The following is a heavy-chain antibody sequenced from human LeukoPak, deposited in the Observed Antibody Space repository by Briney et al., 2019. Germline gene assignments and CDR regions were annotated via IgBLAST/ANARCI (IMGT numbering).Heavy chain of an antibody. CDR1: GGPISSYY. CDR3: ARDGYSSSWTTALYFQH. CDR2: IYTSGST. Sequence: SSETLSLTCTVSGGPISSYYWSWIRQPAGKGLEWIGRIYTSGSTNYNPSLKSRVTMSVDTSKNQFSLKLSSVTAADTAVYYCARDGYSSSWTTALYFQHWGQGTLVTVSS. D-gene: IGHD6-13*01. J-gene: IGHJ1*01. V-gene: IGHV4-4*07.